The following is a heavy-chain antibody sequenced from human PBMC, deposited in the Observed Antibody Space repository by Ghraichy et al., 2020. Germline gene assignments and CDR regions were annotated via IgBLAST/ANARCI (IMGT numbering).Heavy chain of an antibody. Sequence: SETLSLTCAVYGGSFSGNYWSWIRQSPGKGLEWIGEIKHSGSTNYNPSLKSRVTISVDTSKNQFSLTLTSVPAADTAVYYCARGSPIVEVPAAMMDGDYSDDWGQGTLVTVS. J-gene: IGHJ4*02. D-gene: IGHD2-2*01. CDR3: ARGSPIVEVPAAMMDGDYSDD. CDR2: IKHSGST. CDR1: GGSFSGNY. V-gene: IGHV4-34*01.